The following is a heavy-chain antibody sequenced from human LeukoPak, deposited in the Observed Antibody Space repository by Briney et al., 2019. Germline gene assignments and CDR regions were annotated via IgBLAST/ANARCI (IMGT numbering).Heavy chain of an antibody. J-gene: IGHJ4*02. CDR1: GFTFSSYA. CDR3: AKGGVRYCSGGSCYSNY. V-gene: IGHV3-23*01. D-gene: IGHD2-15*01. CDR2: ISGSGGST. Sequence: GGSLRLSCAASGFTFSSYAMSWVRQAPGKGLEWVSAISGSGGSTYYADSVKGRFTISRDNSKNTLYLQMNRLRAEETAGVYFAKGGVRYCSGGSCYSNYWGQGTLVTVSS.